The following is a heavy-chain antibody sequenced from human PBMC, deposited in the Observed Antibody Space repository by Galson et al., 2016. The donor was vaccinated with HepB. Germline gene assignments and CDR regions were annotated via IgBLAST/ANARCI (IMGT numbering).Heavy chain of an antibody. CDR3: ARGRGSAYDYIWGSYRGGEDYFDY. J-gene: IGHJ4*02. V-gene: IGHV3-33*01. CDR2: VRYDGTNQ. D-gene: IGHD3-16*02. CDR1: GFTFSNYG. Sequence: SLRLSCAASGFTFSNYGMHWFRQAPGKGLEWVAVVRYDGTNQDYADSVKGRFTISRDNANNSLYLQMNSQRDEATALYYCARGRGSAYDYIWGSYRGGEDYFDYWGQGTLVTVSS.